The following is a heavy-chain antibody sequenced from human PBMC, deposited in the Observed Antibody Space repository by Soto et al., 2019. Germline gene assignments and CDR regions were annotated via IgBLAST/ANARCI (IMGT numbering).Heavy chain of an antibody. CDR1: GFTFSNYW. J-gene: IGHJ4*02. CDR2: IKQDGSET. V-gene: IGHV3-7*03. Sequence: PGGSLRLSCAASGFTFSNYWMTWVRQAPGKGLEWVAIIKQDGSETKYVDSVKGRFTISRDNAKNSVYLQMNSLRAEDTAVYYCMTKTRGGPFDYWGQGTLVTVSS. CDR3: MTKTRGGPFDY. D-gene: IGHD3-16*01.